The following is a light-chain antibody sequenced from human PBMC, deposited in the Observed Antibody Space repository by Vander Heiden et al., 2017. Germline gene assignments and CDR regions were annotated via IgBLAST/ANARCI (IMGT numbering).Light chain of an antibody. V-gene: IGLV2-23*02. Sequence: QSALTQPASVSGSPGQSITISCTGTSSDVGSYNLVSWYQQHPGKAPKLMIYEVIKRPSGVSNRFSGSKSGNTASLTISGLQAEDEADYYCCLYGRTSILWVFGGGTKLTVL. CDR3: CLYGRTSILWV. CDR1: SSDVGSYNL. J-gene: IGLJ3*02. CDR2: EVI.